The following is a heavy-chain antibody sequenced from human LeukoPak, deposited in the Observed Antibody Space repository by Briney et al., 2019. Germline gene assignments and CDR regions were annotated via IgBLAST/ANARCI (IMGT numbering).Heavy chain of an antibody. D-gene: IGHD3-22*01. CDR2: INPSGGGT. Sequence: GASVKVSCKASGYTFTNYYIHWVRQAPGQGLEWMGIINPSGGGTSYAQKFQGRVTMTRDTSTSTVYMELSSLRSEDAAVYYCPRPGHSSGSYYPDHWRQGALVTLSS. CDR1: GYTFTNYY. CDR3: PRPGHSSGSYYPDH. J-gene: IGHJ4*02. V-gene: IGHV1-46*01.